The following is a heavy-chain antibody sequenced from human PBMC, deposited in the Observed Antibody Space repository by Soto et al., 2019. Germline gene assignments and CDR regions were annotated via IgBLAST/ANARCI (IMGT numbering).Heavy chain of an antibody. CDR3: AKGVVGSYSAMDV. V-gene: IGHV3-23*01. D-gene: IGHD2-15*01. CDR2: IRGSGGGT. J-gene: IGHJ6*02. Sequence: EVQLLESGGGLVQPGGSLRLSCAASGFTFSNYVMSWVRQAPGKGLEWVSGIRGSGGGTYYADSVKGRFTISRDNSKNTLYLQMNRLRAEDAAVYYCAKGVVGSYSAMDVWGQGTTVIVYS. CDR1: GFTFSNYV.